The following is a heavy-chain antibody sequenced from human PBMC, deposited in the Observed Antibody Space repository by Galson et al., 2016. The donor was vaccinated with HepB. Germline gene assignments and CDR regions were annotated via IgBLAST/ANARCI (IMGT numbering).Heavy chain of an antibody. CDR3: ARVGVGGSYHDCFDY. CDR1: GYIFTNYY. J-gene: IGHJ3*01. Sequence: QSGAEVKKPGASVKVSCKASGYIFTNYYMHWVRQAPGQGLEWMGIINPRGGSTKYAQKFQGRVTMTRDTSTNTVYMELSRLKSEDTAVYYCARVGVGGSYHDCFDYWGRGTTVTVSS. CDR2: INPRGGST. D-gene: IGHD1-26*01. V-gene: IGHV1-46*01.